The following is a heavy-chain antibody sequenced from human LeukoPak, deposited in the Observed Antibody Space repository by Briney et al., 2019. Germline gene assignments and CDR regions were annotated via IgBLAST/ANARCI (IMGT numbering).Heavy chain of an antibody. D-gene: IGHD4-11*01. CDR2: IIPIFGTA. Sequence: ASVKVSCKASGGTFSRYAINWVRQAPGQGLEWMGGIIPIFGTANYAQKFQGRVTITADESMSTAYMELSSLRSEDTAVYYCARVVTTIYYYYGMDVWGQGTTVTVSS. CDR3: ARVVTTIYYYYGMDV. J-gene: IGHJ6*02. CDR1: GGTFSRYA. V-gene: IGHV1-69*13.